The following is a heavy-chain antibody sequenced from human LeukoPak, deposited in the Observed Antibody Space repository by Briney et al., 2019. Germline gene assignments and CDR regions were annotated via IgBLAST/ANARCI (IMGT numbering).Heavy chain of an antibody. Sequence: SETLSLTCAVHGGSFSGYYWSWIRQPPGKGLEWIGEINHSGSTNYNPSLKSRVTISVDTSKNQFSLKLSSVTAADTAVYYCSRLETIAYQFDYWGQGTLVTVSS. CDR2: INHSGST. V-gene: IGHV4-34*01. J-gene: IGHJ4*02. D-gene: IGHD2-2*01. CDR3: SRLETIAYQFDY. CDR1: GGSFSGYY.